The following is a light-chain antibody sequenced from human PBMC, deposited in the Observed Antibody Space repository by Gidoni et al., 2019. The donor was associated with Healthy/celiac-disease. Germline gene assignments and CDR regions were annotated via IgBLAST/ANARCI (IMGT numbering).Light chain of an antibody. V-gene: IGKV1-33*01. CDR2: DAS. Sequence: DTQMTQPPSSLSASVGDRVTITCQASQDISNYLNWYQQKPGKAPKLLIYDASTLETGVPSRFSGSGSGTDFTFTISSLQPEDIATYYCQQYYNLPITFXQXTRLEIK. CDR1: QDISNY. CDR3: QQYYNLPIT. J-gene: IGKJ5*01.